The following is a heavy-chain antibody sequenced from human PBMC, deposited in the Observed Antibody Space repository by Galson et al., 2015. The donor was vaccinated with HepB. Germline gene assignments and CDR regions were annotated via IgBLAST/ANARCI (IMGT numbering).Heavy chain of an antibody. CDR3: SKGYGLLDS. Sequence: LRLSCAASGFAFDSHAMSWVRQAPGRGLEWISGISGNGDSTFYAASAKGRFTVSRDNSKNMLYLQMNSLRAEDAGLYFCSKGYGLLDSWGQGILVTVSS. D-gene: IGHD5-18*01. V-gene: IGHV3-23*01. CDR2: ISGNGDST. J-gene: IGHJ5*01. CDR1: GFAFDSHA.